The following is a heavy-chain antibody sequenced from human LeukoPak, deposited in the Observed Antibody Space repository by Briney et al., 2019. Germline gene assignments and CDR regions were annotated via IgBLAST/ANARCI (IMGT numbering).Heavy chain of an antibody. D-gene: IGHD6-19*01. Sequence: SETLSLTCTVSGGSISSYYWSWIRQPPGKGLEWIGYIYYSGSTNYNPSLKSRVTISVDTSKNQFSLKLSSVTAADTAVYYCARHRNRMYSSGWLDYWGQGTLVTVSS. J-gene: IGHJ4*02. CDR1: GGSISSYY. V-gene: IGHV4-59*01. CDR2: IYYSGST. CDR3: ARHRNRMYSSGWLDY.